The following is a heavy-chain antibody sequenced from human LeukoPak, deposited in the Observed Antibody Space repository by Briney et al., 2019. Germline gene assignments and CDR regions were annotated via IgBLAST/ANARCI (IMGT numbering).Heavy chain of an antibody. J-gene: IGHJ4*02. V-gene: IGHV4-30-2*03. CDR1: GGSISSGGYS. CDR2: IYHSGST. CDR3: ARLDY. Sequence: PSETLSLTCAVSGGSISSGGYSWSWIRQPPGKGLEWIGYIYHSGSTYYNPSLKSRVTISVDTPKNQFSPKLSSVTAADTAVYYCARLDYWGQGNLVTVSS.